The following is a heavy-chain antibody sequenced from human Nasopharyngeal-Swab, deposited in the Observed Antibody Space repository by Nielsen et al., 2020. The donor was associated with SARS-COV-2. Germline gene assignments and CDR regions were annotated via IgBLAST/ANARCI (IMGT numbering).Heavy chain of an antibody. CDR3: AREPYSSSSQGGYYYGMDV. CDR1: GFTFSSYS. CDR2: ISSSSYI. J-gene: IGHJ6*02. D-gene: IGHD6-13*01. V-gene: IGHV3-21*01. Sequence: GGSLRLSCAASGFTFSSYSMNWVRQAPGKGLEWVSSISSSSYIYYADSVKGRFTISRDNAKNSLYLQMNSLRAEDTAVYYCAREPYSSSSQGGYYYGMDVWGQGTAVTVSS.